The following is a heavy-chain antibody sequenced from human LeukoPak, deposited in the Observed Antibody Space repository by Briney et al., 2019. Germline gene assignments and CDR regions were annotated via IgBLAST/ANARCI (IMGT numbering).Heavy chain of an antibody. D-gene: IGHD1-1*01. CDR3: ARDQMYTADY. V-gene: IGHV3-53*01. Sequence: PGGSLRLSCAASGFTVSSNYMSWVRQAPGKGLEWVSVIYSGGSTYYADSVKGRFTISRDNSKNSLYLQMNSLRAEDTAVYYCARDQMYTADYWGQGTLVTVSS. J-gene: IGHJ4*02. CDR1: GFTVSSNY. CDR2: IYSGGST.